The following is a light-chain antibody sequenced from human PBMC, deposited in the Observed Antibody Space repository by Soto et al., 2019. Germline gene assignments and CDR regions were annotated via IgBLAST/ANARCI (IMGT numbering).Light chain of an antibody. J-gene: IGKJ1*01. CDR3: QQYYDWPWT. CDR2: GAS. CDR1: QSVGSN. Sequence: EKVMTQSPGSLSVSPGERAALSCRASQSVGSNLAWYQRKPGQAPRLLIYGASTRATSIPSRFSGSGSGTEFTLTISSLQSEDFAVYYCQQYYDWPWTFGQGTTVEIK. V-gene: IGKV3-15*01.